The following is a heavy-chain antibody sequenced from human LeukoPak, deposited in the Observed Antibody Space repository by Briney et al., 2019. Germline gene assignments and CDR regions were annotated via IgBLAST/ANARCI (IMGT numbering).Heavy chain of an antibody. Sequence: PGGSLRLSCAASGFTFSSYSMNWVRQAPGKGLEWVSSISSSSSYIYYADSVKGRFTISRDNAKNSLYPQMNSLRAEDTAVYYCARDWDSSGYYSDAFDIWGQGTMVTVSS. V-gene: IGHV3-21*01. J-gene: IGHJ3*02. CDR2: ISSSSSYI. CDR1: GFTFSSYS. D-gene: IGHD3-22*01. CDR3: ARDWDSSGYYSDAFDI.